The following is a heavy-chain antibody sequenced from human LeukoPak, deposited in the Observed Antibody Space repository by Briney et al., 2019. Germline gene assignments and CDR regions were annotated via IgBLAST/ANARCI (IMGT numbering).Heavy chain of an antibody. CDR3: ARANFWSGYYRVYYYMDV. CDR1: GFTFSSYE. D-gene: IGHD3-3*01. Sequence: GGSLRLSCAASGFTFSSYEMNWVRQAPGKGLEWGSYISSSGSTIYYADSVKGRFTISRDNAKNSLYLQMNSLRAEDTAVYYCARANFWSGYYRVYYYMDVWGKGTTVTVSS. J-gene: IGHJ6*03. CDR2: ISSSGSTI. V-gene: IGHV3-48*03.